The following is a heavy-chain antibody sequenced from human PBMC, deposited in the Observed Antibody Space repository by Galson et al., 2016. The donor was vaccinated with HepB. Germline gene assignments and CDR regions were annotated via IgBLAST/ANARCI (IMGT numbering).Heavy chain of an antibody. CDR3: ARGHYVT. Sequence: SLRLSCAASGFSFSSYAMHWVRQAPGKGLEWLAVISYDGNSQYYADSVKGRLTISRDDSYNTLFLQMNSLETEDTAVYYCARGHYVTWGQGILVTVSS. D-gene: IGHD4-17*01. CDR1: GFSFSSYA. CDR2: ISYDGNSQ. J-gene: IGHJ5*02. V-gene: IGHV3-30-3*01.